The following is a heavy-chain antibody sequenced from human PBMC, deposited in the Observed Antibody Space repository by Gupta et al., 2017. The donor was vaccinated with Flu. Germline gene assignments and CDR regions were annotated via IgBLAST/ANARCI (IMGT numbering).Heavy chain of an antibody. V-gene: IGHV3-15*01. CDR1: GFTFRNAW. CDR3: TTDMQGGYYDSGSYYKRYYFDY. Sequence: EVQLVESGGGLVKPGESLRLFCAASGFTFRNAWIRWVRQAPGKGLEWVGRIKSKTDGETTDSAAPVKGRFTISRDDSKNTLYLQMNSLKTEDTAVYYCTTDMQGGYYDSGSYYKRYYFDYWGQGTLVTVSS. D-gene: IGHD3-10*01. CDR2: IKSKTDGETT. J-gene: IGHJ4*02.